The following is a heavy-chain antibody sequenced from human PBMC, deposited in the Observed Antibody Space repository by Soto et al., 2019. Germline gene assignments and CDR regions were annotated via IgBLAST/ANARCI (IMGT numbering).Heavy chain of an antibody. Sequence: EVQLLESGGGLVQPGGSLRLSCAASGFTFSSYAMSWVRQAPGKGLEWVSAISGSGGSTYYADSVKGRFTISRDNSKNTLDLQMNSLSAEDTAVYYCANDPHSTIFGVVTPNFDYWGQGTLVTFSS. D-gene: IGHD3-3*01. CDR2: ISGSGGST. CDR1: GFTFSSYA. V-gene: IGHV3-23*01. CDR3: ANDPHSTIFGVVTPNFDY. J-gene: IGHJ4*02.